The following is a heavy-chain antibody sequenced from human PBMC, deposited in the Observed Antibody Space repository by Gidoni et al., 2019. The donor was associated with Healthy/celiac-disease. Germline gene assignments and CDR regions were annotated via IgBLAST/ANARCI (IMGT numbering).Heavy chain of an antibody. CDR3: AKDLDGSGSSIDAFDI. CDR1: GFTFSRYA. D-gene: IGHD3-10*01. CDR2: ISVSGGST. J-gene: IGHJ3*02. Sequence: EVQLLESGCGLVQPGGSRGLCRADSGFTFSRYAMSWVRHAPGKGLEWVSAISVSGGSTYYADSVKGRFTISRDNSKNTLYLQMNRLRADDTAVYYCAKDLDGSGSSIDAFDIWGQGTMVTVSS. V-gene: IGHV3-23*01.